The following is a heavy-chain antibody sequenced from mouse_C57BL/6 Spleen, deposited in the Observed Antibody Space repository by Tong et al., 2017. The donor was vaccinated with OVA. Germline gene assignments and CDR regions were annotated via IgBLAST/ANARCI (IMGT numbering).Heavy chain of an antibody. J-gene: IGHJ3*01. V-gene: IGHV1-9*01. CDR1: GYTFSSYW. D-gene: IGHD4-1*01. CDR2: ILPGSGST. Sequence: VQLQQSGAELMKPGASVKISCKATGYTFSSYWIEWVKQRPGHRLEWIGEILPGSGSTNYNEKFKGKATFTADTSSNTAYMQLSSLTSEDSAVYYCARGGELGPWFAYWGQGTLVAVSA. CDR3: ARGGELGPWFAY.